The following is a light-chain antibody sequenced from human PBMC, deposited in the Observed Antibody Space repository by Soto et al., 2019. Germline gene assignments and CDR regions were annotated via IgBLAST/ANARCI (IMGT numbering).Light chain of an antibody. Sequence: DIQMTQSPSSLSASVGDRVTITCRASQSISSYLNWYQQKPGKAPKLLIYAASSLQSGVPSRFSGSGSGTDFPLTISSLQPEDFAHYYYQQSYSTPLPFGPWTKVDIK. CDR3: QQSYSTPLP. CDR2: AAS. J-gene: IGKJ3*01. CDR1: QSISSY. V-gene: IGKV1-39*01.